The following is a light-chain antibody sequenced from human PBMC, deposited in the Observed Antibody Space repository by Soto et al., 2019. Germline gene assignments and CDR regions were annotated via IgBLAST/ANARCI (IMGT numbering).Light chain of an antibody. CDR2: LNSDGSH. Sequence: QPVLTQSPSASASLGASVKLTCTLSSGHSSYAIAWHQQQPEKGPRYLMKLNSDGSHSKGDGIPDRFSGSSSGAERYLTIPSLQSEDDADYYCQTWGTGIRVFGTGTKLTVL. J-gene: IGLJ1*01. CDR3: QTWGTGIRV. CDR1: SGHSSYA. V-gene: IGLV4-69*01.